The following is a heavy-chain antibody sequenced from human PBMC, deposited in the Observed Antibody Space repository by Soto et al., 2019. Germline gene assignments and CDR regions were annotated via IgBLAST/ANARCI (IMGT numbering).Heavy chain of an antibody. CDR2: IYSGGSA. CDR3: ARDVVDYYGSGVDYYYYGMDV. Sequence: GGSLRLSCAASGFTVSSNYMSWVRQAPGKGLEWVSVIYSGGSAYYADSVKGRFTISRDNSKNTLYLQMNSLRAEDTAVYYCARDVVDYYGSGVDYYYYGMDVWGQGTTVTVSS. V-gene: IGHV3-66*01. J-gene: IGHJ6*02. CDR1: GFTVSSNY. D-gene: IGHD3-10*01.